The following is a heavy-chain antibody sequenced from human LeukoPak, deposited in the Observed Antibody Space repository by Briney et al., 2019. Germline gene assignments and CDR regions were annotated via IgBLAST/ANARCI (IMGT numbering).Heavy chain of an antibody. CDR2: IYYSGST. CDR3: AGRRYCSGSSCSYAFDI. CDR1: GGSFSSYY. J-gene: IGHJ3*02. V-gene: IGHV4-59*08. D-gene: IGHD2-15*01. Sequence: SETLSLTCTVSGGSFSSYYWSWIREPPGKGLEWIGYIYYSGSTNYNPSLNCRVTISVDTSENRFSLKLSSVTAADTAVYYCAGRRYCSGSSCSYAFDIWGQGTMVTVSS.